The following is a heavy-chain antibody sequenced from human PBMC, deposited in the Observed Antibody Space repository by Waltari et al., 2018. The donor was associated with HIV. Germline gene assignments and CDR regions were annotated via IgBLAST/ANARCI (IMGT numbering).Heavy chain of an antibody. CDR1: GSTFSSYN. J-gene: IGHJ4*02. V-gene: IGHV3-48*04. D-gene: IGHD1-1*01. CDR2: ITSSGYTI. Sequence: EVQLVESGGGLVQPGGSLSPSGVASGSTFSSYNMNWVRQAPGKGLEWLSYITSSGYTIYYADSVEGRFTVSRDNAKNSLYLQMNSLRAEDTAVYYCARTTHGIDFWGQGTLVTVSS. CDR3: ARTTHGIDF.